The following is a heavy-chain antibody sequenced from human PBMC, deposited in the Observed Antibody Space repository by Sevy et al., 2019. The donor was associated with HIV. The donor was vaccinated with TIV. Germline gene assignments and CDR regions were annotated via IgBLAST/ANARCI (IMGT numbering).Heavy chain of an antibody. CDR2: IIPIFGTA. CDR3: AREGPGTVVVPAVTKYNWFDP. V-gene: IGHV1-69*06. J-gene: IGHJ5*02. CDR1: GGTFSSYA. D-gene: IGHD2-2*01. Sequence: ASVKVSCKASGGTFSSYAISWVRQAPGQGLEWMGGIIPIFGTANYAQKFQGRVTITADKSTGTAYMGLGSLRSEDTAVYYCAREGPGTVVVPAVTKYNWFDPWGQGTLVTVSS.